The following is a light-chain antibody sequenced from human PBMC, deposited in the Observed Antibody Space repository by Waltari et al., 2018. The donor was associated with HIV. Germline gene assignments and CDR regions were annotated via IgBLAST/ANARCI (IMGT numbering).Light chain of an antibody. CDR2: EVS. CDR3: SSYAGSSIVV. Sequence: SGSPGQSVTISCTGTSSDVGGYNYVSWYQQHPGKAPKLMIYEVSKRPSGVPDRFSGSKSGNTASLTVSGLQAEDEADYYCSSYAGSSIVVFGGGTNLTVL. J-gene: IGLJ2*01. V-gene: IGLV2-8*01. CDR1: SSDVGGYNY.